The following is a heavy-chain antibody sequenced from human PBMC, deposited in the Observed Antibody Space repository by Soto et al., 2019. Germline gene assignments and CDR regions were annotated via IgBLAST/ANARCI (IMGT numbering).Heavy chain of an antibody. CDR2: FDPEDGET. Sequence: ASVMVSCKVSGYTLTELSMHWVRQAPGKGLEWMGGFDPEDGETIYAQKFQGRVTMTEDTSTGTAYMELSSLRSEDTAVYYCARDPSLTYDSSRYYYYGMDVWGQGTTVTVSS. V-gene: IGHV1-24*01. D-gene: IGHD3-22*01. CDR3: ARDPSLTYDSSRYYYYGMDV. CDR1: GYTLTELS. J-gene: IGHJ6*02.